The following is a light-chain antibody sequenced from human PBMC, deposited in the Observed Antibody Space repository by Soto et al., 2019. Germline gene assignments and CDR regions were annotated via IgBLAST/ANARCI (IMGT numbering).Light chain of an antibody. CDR2: AAS. V-gene: IGKV1-39*01. J-gene: IGKJ1*01. Sequence: DIPMTQSPSSLSASVGDRVTITCRASQSISSYLNWYQQKPGKAPKLLIYAASSLQIGVPSRFSGSGSGTDFTLTISSLQPEDFATYYCQQSYSTPPWTFGQGTKVEIK. CDR1: QSISSY. CDR3: QQSYSTPPWT.